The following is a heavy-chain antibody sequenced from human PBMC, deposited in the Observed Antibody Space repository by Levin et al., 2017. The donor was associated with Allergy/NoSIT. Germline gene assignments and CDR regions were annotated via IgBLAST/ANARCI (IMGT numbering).Heavy chain of an antibody. CDR3: ARDRILPLLREESFGFDY. J-gene: IGHJ4*02. D-gene: IGHD1-26*01. V-gene: IGHV4-30-4*01. Sequence: SETLSLTCTVSGGSISSGDYYWSWIRQPPGKGLEWIGYIYYSGSTYYNPSLKSRVTISVDTSKNQFSLKLSSVTAADTAVYYCARDRILPLLREESFGFDYWGQGTLVTVSS. CDR1: GGSISSGDYY. CDR2: IYYSGST.